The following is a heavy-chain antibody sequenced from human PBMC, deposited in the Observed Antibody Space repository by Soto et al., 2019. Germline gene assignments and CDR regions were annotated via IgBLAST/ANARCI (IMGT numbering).Heavy chain of an antibody. Sequence: ASVKVSCKASGYTFSTYAIHWVRQAPGQRLEWMGWINPGHGNTKYSEKFQGRVTITRDTSASTAYMEMSNLRSEDTAVYYCAGEYDSSGSHRGDFDYWGQGTLVTVSS. D-gene: IGHD3-22*01. J-gene: IGHJ4*02. CDR2: INPGHGNT. CDR3: AGEYDSSGSHRGDFDY. CDR1: GYTFSTYA. V-gene: IGHV1-3*01.